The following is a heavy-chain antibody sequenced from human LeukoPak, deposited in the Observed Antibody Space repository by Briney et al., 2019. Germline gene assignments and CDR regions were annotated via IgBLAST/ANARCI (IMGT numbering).Heavy chain of an antibody. CDR2: TYYRSKRYN. CDR1: GDSVSSNSAA. J-gene: IGHJ5*02. D-gene: IGHD1-7*01. CDR3: ARERGAYNWNYEGWFDP. V-gene: IGHV6-1*01. Sequence: SQTLSLTCAISGDSVSSNSAAWNWIRPSPSRGLEWLGRTYYRSKRYNDYAVSVKSRITINPDTSKNQFSLQLNSVTPEDTAVYYCARERGAYNWNYEGWFDPWGQGTLVTVSS.